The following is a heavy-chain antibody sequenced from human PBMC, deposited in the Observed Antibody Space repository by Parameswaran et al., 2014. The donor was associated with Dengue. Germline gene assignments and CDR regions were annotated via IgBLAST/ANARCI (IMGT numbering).Heavy chain of an antibody. J-gene: IGHJ5*02. CDR1: GGSFSGYY. V-gene: IGHV4-34*01. Sequence: AGGSLRLSCAVYGGSFSGYYWSWIRQPQGRGWSGLGKSIIVEAPTTTALKSRVTISVDTSKNQFSLKLSSVTAADTAVYYCARRHLGLDPWGQGTLVTVSS. CDR3: ARRHLGLDP. CDR2: SIIVEAP. D-gene: IGHD3-3*02.